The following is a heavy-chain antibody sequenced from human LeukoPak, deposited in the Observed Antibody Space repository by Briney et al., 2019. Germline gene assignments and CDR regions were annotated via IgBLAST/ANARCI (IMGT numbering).Heavy chain of an antibody. CDR1: GGSFSGYY. Sequence: SETLSLTCAVYGGSFSGYYWSWIRQPPGKGLEWIGEINHSGSTNYNPSLKSRVTISVDTSKNQFSLKLSSVTAADTAVYYCARVGDYYYDSSGYPFDIWGQGTMVTVSS. J-gene: IGHJ3*02. D-gene: IGHD3-22*01. CDR2: INHSGST. CDR3: ARVGDYYYDSSGYPFDI. V-gene: IGHV4-34*01.